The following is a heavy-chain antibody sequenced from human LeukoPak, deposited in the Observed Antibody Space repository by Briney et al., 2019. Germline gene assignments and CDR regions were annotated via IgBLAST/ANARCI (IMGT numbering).Heavy chain of an antibody. J-gene: IGHJ5*02. D-gene: IGHD3-22*01. V-gene: IGHV3-30*04. Sequence: PRGALELFWSGAGLRSRNSAFHWARQAPPMVQEGATVISDDGSKRFYADSVKGRFTISRDNSKDTLYLHMKTLRPEDTAVYYCARESGFMMVGEINADNWFDPWGQGTPVTVSS. CDR3: ARESGFMMVGEINADNWFDP. CDR2: ISDDGSKR. CDR1: GLRSRNSA.